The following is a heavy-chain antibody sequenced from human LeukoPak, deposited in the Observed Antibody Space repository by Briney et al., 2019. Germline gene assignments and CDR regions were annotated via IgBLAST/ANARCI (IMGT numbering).Heavy chain of an antibody. Sequence: GASVKVSCKASGYTFTGYYMHWVRQAPGQGLEWMGWMNPNSGNTGYAQKFQGRVTITRNTSISTAYMELSSLRSEDTAVYYCARGRNWNYRYYYYYMDVWGKGTTVTVSS. CDR3: ARGRNWNYRYYYYYMDV. J-gene: IGHJ6*03. V-gene: IGHV1-8*03. CDR1: GYTFTGYY. CDR2: MNPNSGNT. D-gene: IGHD1-7*01.